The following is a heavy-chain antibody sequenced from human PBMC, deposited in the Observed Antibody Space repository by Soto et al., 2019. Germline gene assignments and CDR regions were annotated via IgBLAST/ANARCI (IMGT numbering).Heavy chain of an antibody. V-gene: IGHV3-30*18. CDR2: ISYDGSNK. CDR1: GFTFSSYG. Sequence: LRLSCAASGFTFSSYGMHWVRQAPGKGLEWVAVISYDGSNKYYADSVKGRFTISRDNSKNTLYLQMNSLRAEDTAVYYCAKDPHYYGSGSYLFVYWGQGTLVTVSS. D-gene: IGHD3-10*01. CDR3: AKDPHYYGSGSYLFVY. J-gene: IGHJ4*02.